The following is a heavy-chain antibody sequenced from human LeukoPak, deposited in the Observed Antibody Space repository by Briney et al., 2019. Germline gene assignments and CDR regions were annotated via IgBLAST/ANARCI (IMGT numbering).Heavy chain of an antibody. V-gene: IGHV4-39*01. CDR1: GGSIRSSSFY. J-gene: IGHJ4*02. Sequence: PSETLSLTCSVSGGSIRSSSFYWGWIRQPPGKGLEWIGSIYYSGTTYYNPSLRSRVTISVHTSKSQFSLRLSSVTAADTAVYYCASPRIAAAGIDFWGQGTLVTVSS. CDR2: IYYSGTT. D-gene: IGHD6-13*01. CDR3: ASPRIAAAGIDF.